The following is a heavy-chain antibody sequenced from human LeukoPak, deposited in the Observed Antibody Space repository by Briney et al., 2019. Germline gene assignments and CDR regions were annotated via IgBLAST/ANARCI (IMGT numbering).Heavy chain of an antibody. D-gene: IGHD2-2*01. CDR3: ARAHCSSTGCYPHWLDY. CDR2: ISAYNGNT. J-gene: IGHJ4*02. Sequence: ASVKVSCKASGYTFTSYGISWVRQAPGQGLEWMGWISAYNGNTNYAQKLQGRVTMTTDTSTSTAYMELRSLRSDDTAVYYCARAHCSSTGCYPHWLDYWGQGTLVTVSS. CDR1: GYTFTSYG. V-gene: IGHV1-18*01.